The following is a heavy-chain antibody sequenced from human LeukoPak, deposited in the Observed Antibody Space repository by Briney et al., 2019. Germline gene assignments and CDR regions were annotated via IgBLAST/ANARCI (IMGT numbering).Heavy chain of an antibody. D-gene: IGHD3-22*01. J-gene: IGHJ4*02. Sequence: PSQTLSLTCTVSGGSISSGGYYWSWIRQHPGKGLEWIGYIYYSGSTYYNPSLKSRATISVDTSKNQFSLKLSSVTAADTAVYYCASSVSYYYDSSGYGFDYWGQGTLVTVSS. CDR3: ASSVSYYYDSSGYGFDY. V-gene: IGHV4-31*03. CDR1: GGSISSGGYY. CDR2: IYYSGST.